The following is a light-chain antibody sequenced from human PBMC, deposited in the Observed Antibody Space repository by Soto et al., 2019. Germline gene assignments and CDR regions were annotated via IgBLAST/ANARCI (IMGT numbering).Light chain of an antibody. V-gene: IGKV4-1*01. J-gene: IGKJ1*01. CDR2: WAS. Sequence: DIVMTQSPDSLAVSLGERATINCKSSQSVLYSSTNKNYLAWYQQRPGQPPTLLIYWASTRESGVPDRFSGSGSGTDFTLTISRLQAEDVAVYYCQQYYSHPLTFGQGTKVEIK. CDR3: QQYYSHPLT. CDR1: QSVLYSSTNKNY.